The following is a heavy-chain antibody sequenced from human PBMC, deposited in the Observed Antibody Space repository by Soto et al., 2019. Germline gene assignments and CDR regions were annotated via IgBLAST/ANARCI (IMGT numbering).Heavy chain of an antibody. V-gene: IGHV3-13*01. Sequence: EVQLVESGGGLVQPGGSLRLSCAASGFTFSSYDMHWVRQATGKGLEWVSAIGTAGDTYYPGSVKGRFTISRENAKNSSXLQMNSLRAGDTAVYYCARGRGYSYGHTRDYYFDYWGQGTLVTVSS. CDR2: IGTAGDT. CDR1: GFTFSSYD. J-gene: IGHJ4*02. CDR3: ARGRGYSYGHTRDYYFDY. D-gene: IGHD5-18*01.